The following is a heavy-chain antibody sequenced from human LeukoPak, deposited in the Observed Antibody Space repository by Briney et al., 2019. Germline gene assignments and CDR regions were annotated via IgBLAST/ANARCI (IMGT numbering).Heavy chain of an antibody. Sequence: PGGSLRLSCAASGFTVSSNYMSWVRQAPGKGLEWVSVIYSGGSTYYADSVKGRFTISRDNSKNTLYLQMNSLRAEDTAVYHCARGDYGDPDAFDIWGQGTMVTVSS. J-gene: IGHJ3*02. CDR3: ARGDYGDPDAFDI. CDR1: GFTVSSNY. V-gene: IGHV3-66*01. D-gene: IGHD4-17*01. CDR2: IYSGGST.